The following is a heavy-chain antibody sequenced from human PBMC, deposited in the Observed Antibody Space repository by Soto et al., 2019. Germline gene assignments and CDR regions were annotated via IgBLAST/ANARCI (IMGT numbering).Heavy chain of an antibody. CDR1: GGSFSGYY. D-gene: IGHD2-2*02. CDR2: INHSGST. J-gene: IGHJ6*02. V-gene: IGHV4-34*01. Sequence: SETLSLTCAVYGGSFSGYYWSWIRQPPRKGLEWIGEINHSGSTNYNPSLKSRVTISVDTSKNQFSLKLSSVTAADTAVYYCASRRGLCSSTSCYRYYYGMDVWGQGTTVTVSS. CDR3: ASRRGLCSSTSCYRYYYGMDV.